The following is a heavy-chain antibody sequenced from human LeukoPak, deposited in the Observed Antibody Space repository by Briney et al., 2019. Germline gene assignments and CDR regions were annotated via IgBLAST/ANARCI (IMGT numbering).Heavy chain of an antibody. D-gene: IGHD2-21*01. CDR2: IGGGGGST. CDR3: AKAGGDAYYYYYMDV. Sequence: GGSLRLSCAASGFTSSNYAMNWVRQAPGKGLEWVSGIGGGGGSTYYADSVKGRFTVSRDNSKNTLYLQMNSLRAEDTAVYYCAKAGGDAYYYYYMDVWGKGTTVTVSS. CDR1: GFTSSNYA. J-gene: IGHJ6*03. V-gene: IGHV3-23*01.